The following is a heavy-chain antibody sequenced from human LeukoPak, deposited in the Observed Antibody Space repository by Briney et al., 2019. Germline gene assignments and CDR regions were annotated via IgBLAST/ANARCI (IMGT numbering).Heavy chain of an antibody. CDR2: IYYSGNT. J-gene: IGHJ4*02. Sequence: SETLSLTCTVSGGSISNYYWSWIRQPPGKGLEWIGYIYYSGNTNYNPSLKSRVIISVDTSKNQFSLNLSSVTAADTAVYYCARTVHYSSGWSPTYYFDYWGQGTLVTVSS. CDR1: GGSISNYY. D-gene: IGHD6-19*01. CDR3: ARTVHYSSGWSPTYYFDY. V-gene: IGHV4-59*01.